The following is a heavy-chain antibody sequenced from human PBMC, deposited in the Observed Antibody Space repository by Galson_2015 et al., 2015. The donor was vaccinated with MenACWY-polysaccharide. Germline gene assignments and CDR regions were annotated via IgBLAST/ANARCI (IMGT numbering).Heavy chain of an antibody. J-gene: IGHJ5*02. V-gene: IGHV1-8*01. CDR2: MNPNSGNT. D-gene: IGHD3-22*01. CDR1: GYSFSSYD. Sequence: CKASGYSFSSYDINWVRQTTGQGLEWMGWMNPNSGNTGYARKFQGRVTMTRNTSISIAYMELSSLRSEDTAVYYCARGGKYYYDSSGYLNWFDPWGQGTLVTVSS. CDR3: ARGGKYYYDSSGYLNWFDP.